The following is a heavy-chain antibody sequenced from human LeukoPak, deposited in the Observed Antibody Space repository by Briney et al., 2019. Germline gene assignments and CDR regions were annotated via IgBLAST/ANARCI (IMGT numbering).Heavy chain of an antibody. J-gene: IGHJ4*02. V-gene: IGHV3-74*01. D-gene: IGHD3-16*01. CDR2: VDIDGSSA. CDR1: GFTFSTYR. CDR3: SRGRYYLDS. Sequence: PGGSLRLSCAASGFTFSTYRMHWVRQAPGKGLVWVSHVDIDGSSATYADSVKGRFTISRDNAKNTLFLQMNSLRVGDTAVYYCSRGRYYLDSWGQGTLVTVSS.